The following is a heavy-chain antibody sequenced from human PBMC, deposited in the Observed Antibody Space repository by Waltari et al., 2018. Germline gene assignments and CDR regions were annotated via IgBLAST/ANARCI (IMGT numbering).Heavy chain of an antibody. CDR1: GYSISSGYY. D-gene: IGHD6-13*01. V-gene: IGHV4-38-2*01. CDR2: IYHSGST. CDR3: VRMGSSWYRDYYGMDV. Sequence: QVQLQESGPGLVKPSETLSLTCAVSGYSISSGYYWGWIRQPPGKGLEWIGSIYHSGSTYYNPSLKSRVTISVDTSKNQFSLKLSSVTAADTAVYYCVRMGSSWYRDYYGMDVWGQGTTVTVSS. J-gene: IGHJ6*02.